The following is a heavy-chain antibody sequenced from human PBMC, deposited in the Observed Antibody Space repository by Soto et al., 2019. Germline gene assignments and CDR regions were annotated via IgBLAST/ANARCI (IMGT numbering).Heavy chain of an antibody. Sequence: LSCAASGFTFSSYAMHWVRQAPGKGLEWVAVISYDGSNKYYADSVKGRFTISRDNSKNTLYLQMNSLRAEDTAVYYCAKDVAGTGRGDYWGQGTLVTVSS. J-gene: IGHJ4*02. CDR1: GFTFSSYA. CDR3: AKDVAGTGRGDY. CDR2: ISYDGSNK. D-gene: IGHD6-19*01. V-gene: IGHV3-30-3*01.